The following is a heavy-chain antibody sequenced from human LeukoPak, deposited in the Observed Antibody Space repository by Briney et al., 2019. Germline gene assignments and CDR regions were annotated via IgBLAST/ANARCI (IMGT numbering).Heavy chain of an antibody. V-gene: IGHV4-34*01. CDR3: ARDPRGVVGATNARDAFDI. CDR2: INHSGST. D-gene: IGHD1-26*01. Sequence: PSETLSLTCAVYGGSFSGYYWSWIRQPPGKGLEWIGEINHSGSTNYNPSLKSRVTISVDTSKNQFSLKLSSVTAADTAVYYCARDPRGVVGATNARDAFDIWGQGTMVTVSS. J-gene: IGHJ3*02. CDR1: GGSFSGYY.